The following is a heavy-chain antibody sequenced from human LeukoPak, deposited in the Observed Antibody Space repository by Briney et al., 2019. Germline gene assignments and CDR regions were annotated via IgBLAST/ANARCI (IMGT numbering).Heavy chain of an antibody. CDR2: INHSGST. D-gene: IGHD6-13*01. Sequence: GSLRLSCAASGFTFSDYGMSWIRQPPGKGLEWIGEINHSGSTNYNPSLKSRVTISVDTSKNQFSLKLSSVTAADTAVYYCARRLGSSWYRSYFQHWGQGTLVTVSS. V-gene: IGHV4-34*01. J-gene: IGHJ1*01. CDR1: GFTFSDYG. CDR3: ARRLGSSWYRSYFQH.